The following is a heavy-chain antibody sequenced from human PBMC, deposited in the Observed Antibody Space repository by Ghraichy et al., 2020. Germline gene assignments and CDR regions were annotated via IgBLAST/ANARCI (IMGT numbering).Heavy chain of an antibody. D-gene: IGHD6-19*01. CDR3: ARGIAVAGSWKGA. Sequence: LSLTCAASGFTFSSYWMHWVRQAPGKGLVWVSRINSDGSSTSYADSVKGRFTISRDNAKNTLYLQMNSLRAEDTAVYYCARGIAVAGSWKGAWGQGTLVTVSS. J-gene: IGHJ5*02. V-gene: IGHV3-74*01. CDR2: INSDGSST. CDR1: GFTFSSYW.